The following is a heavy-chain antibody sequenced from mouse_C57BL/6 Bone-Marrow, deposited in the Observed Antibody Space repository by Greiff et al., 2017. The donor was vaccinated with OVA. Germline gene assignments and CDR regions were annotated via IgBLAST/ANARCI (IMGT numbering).Heavy chain of an antibody. Sequence: DVMLVESGGDLVKPGGSLKLSCAASGFTFSSYGMSWVRQTPDKRLEWVATISSGGSYPYYTDSVKGRFTISRDNAKTTLYLQISSLKSDDTAVYYCARHLCLDYWGQGTTLTVSS. V-gene: IGHV5-6*02. CDR3: ARHLCLDY. J-gene: IGHJ2*01. CDR2: ISSGGSYP. CDR1: GFTFSSYG.